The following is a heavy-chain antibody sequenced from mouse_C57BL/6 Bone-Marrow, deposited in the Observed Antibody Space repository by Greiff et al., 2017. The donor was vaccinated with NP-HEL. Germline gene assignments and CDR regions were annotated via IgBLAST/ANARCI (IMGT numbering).Heavy chain of an antibody. CDR2: ISSGSSTI. V-gene: IGHV5-17*01. CDR3: ARDSIYYYGSSHWYFDV. D-gene: IGHD1-1*01. J-gene: IGHJ1*03. CDR1: GFTFSDYG. Sequence: EVKLVESGGGLVKPGGSLKLSCAASGFTFSDYGMHWVRQAPEKGLEWVAYISSGSSTIYYADTVKGRFTISRDNAKNTLFLQMTSLRSEDTAMYYCARDSIYYYGSSHWYFDVWGTGTTVTVSS.